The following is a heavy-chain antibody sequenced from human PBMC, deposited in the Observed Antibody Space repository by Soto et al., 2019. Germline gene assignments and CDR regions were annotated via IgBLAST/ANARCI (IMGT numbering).Heavy chain of an antibody. CDR1: GGSISSSSYY. J-gene: IGHJ5*02. D-gene: IGHD3-22*01. CDR3: VADSSGYYYIAL. V-gene: IGHV4-39*01. CDR2: IYYSGST. Sequence: SETLSLTCTVSGGSISSSSYYWGWIRQPPGKGLEWIGSIYYSGSTYYNPSLKSRVTISVDTSKNQFSLKLSSVTAADTAVYYAVADSSGYYYIALWGQGTLVTVSS.